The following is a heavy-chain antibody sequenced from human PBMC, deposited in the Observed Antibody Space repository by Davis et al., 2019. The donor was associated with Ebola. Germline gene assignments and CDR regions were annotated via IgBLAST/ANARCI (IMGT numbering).Heavy chain of an antibody. CDR2: ISYDGSNK. D-gene: IGHD2-2*01. Sequence: GGSLRLSCAASGFTFSSYAMHWVRQAPDKGLEWVAVISYDGSNKYYADSVKGRFTISRDNSKNTLYLQTNSLRGEDTAVYYCARVPGYCSSTSCYGNYYYGMDVWGKGTTVTVSS. J-gene: IGHJ6*04. CDR3: ARVPGYCSSTSCYGNYYYGMDV. CDR1: GFTFSSYA. V-gene: IGHV3-30-3*01.